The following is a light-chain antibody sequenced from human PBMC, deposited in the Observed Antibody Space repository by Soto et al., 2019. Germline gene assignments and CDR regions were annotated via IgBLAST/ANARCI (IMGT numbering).Light chain of an antibody. CDR3: HQFNSYLPT. CDR2: DAS. V-gene: IGKV1-13*02. J-gene: IGKJ1*01. Sequence: AIQLTQSPSSLSASVGDRVTITCRASQGISSALAWYQQKPGKAPKLLIYDASSLESGVPSRFSGSGSGTDFTLTISSLQPEDFATYYCHQFNSYLPTFGQGTKVDIK. CDR1: QGISSA.